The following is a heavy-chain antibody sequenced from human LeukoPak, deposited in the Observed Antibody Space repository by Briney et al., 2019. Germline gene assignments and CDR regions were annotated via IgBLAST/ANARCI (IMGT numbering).Heavy chain of an antibody. Sequence: GGSLRLSCAASGFTVSYNYVSWVRQAPGKGLEWVSVIYSGGSTYFADYVKGRFTISRDNSKNTVYLQMNSLRAEDTAVYYCARCGTPNNYYYYGMDVWGQGTTVTVSS. CDR2: IYSGGST. CDR1: GFTVSYNY. D-gene: IGHD1-26*01. V-gene: IGHV3-53*01. J-gene: IGHJ6*02. CDR3: ARCGTPNNYYYYGMDV.